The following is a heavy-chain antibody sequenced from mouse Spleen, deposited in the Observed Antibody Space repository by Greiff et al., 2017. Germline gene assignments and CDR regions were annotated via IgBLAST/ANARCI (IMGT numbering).Heavy chain of an antibody. V-gene: IGHV5-9-1*01. CDR3: ARDYYGSSQYFDV. D-gene: IGHD1-1*01. CDR2: ISSGGSYT. Sequence: EVMLVESGGGLVKPGGSLKLSCAASGFTFSSYAMSWVRQTPEKRLEWVATISSGGSYTYYPDSVKGRFTISRDNAKNTLYLQMSSLRSEDTAMYYCARDYYGSSQYFDVWGAGTTVTVSS. CDR1: GFTFSSYA. J-gene: IGHJ1*01.